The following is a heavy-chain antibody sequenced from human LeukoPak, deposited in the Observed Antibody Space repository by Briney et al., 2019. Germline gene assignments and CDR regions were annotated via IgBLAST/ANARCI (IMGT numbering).Heavy chain of an antibody. CDR2: INSDGSST. CDR3: ARVGYFDEYYFDY. Sequence: GGSLRLSCAASGFTFSSYWMHWVHQAPGKGLVWVSRINSDGSSTSYADSVKGRFTISRDNAKNTLYLQMNSLRAEDTAVYYCARVGYFDEYYFDYWGQGTLVTVSS. J-gene: IGHJ4*02. V-gene: IGHV3-74*01. CDR1: GFTFSSYW. D-gene: IGHD3-9*01.